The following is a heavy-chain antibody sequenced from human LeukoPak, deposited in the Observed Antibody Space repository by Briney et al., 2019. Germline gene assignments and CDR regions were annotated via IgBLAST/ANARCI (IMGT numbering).Heavy chain of an antibody. CDR1: GFTFTSLP. CDR2: SSTHGSDE. CDR3: AMDYYDSTGYSRGWDY. J-gene: IGHJ4*02. Sequence: QPGKSLRLSCAASGFTFTSLPLHWVRQAPGKGLEWVAVSSTHGSDEYYADSVKGRFTVFSDNSKKTVYLQMDSLRAEDTAVYHCAMDYYDSTGYSRGWDYWGQGTLVTVSS. D-gene: IGHD3-22*01. V-gene: IGHV3-30*04.